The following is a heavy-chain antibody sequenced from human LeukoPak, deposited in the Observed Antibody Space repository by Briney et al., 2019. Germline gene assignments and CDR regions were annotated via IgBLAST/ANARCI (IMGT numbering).Heavy chain of an antibody. Sequence: ASVKVSCKAPGYTFTSYGISWVRQAPGQGLEWMGWISAYNGNTNYAQKLQGRVTMTTDTSTSTAYMELRSLRSDDTAVYYCARDLHDYGDYDPTFDYWGQGTLVTVSS. CDR1: GYTFTSYG. V-gene: IGHV1-18*04. D-gene: IGHD4-17*01. CDR2: ISAYNGNT. CDR3: ARDLHDYGDYDPTFDY. J-gene: IGHJ4*02.